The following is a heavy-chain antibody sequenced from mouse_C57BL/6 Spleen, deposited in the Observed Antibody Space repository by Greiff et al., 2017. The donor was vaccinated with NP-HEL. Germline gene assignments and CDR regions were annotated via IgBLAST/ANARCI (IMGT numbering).Heavy chain of an antibody. CDR3: ARYYYPLSVYFDY. CDR2: IHPNSGST. CDR1: GYTFTSYW. V-gene: IGHV1-64*01. D-gene: IGHD1-1*01. J-gene: IGHJ2*01. Sequence: QVQLQQPGAELVKPGASVKLSCKASGYTFTSYWMHWVKQRPGQGLEWIGMIHPNSGSTNYNEKFKSKATLTVDKSSSTAYMQLSSLTSEDSAVYYWARYYYPLSVYFDYWGQGTTLTVSS.